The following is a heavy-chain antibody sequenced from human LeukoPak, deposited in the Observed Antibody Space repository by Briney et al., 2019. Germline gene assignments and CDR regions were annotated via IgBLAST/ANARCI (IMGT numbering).Heavy chain of an antibody. CDR1: GFTFSSYA. CDR3: AKSGGSSGWLY. CDR2: ISGSGGST. Sequence: RSGGSLRLSCAASGFTFSSYAMSWVRQAPGKGLEWVSAISGSGGSTYYADSVKGRFTISRDNSKNTLYLQMNSLRAEDTAVYYCAKSGGSSGWLYWGQGTLVTVSS. V-gene: IGHV3-23*01. D-gene: IGHD6-19*01. J-gene: IGHJ4*02.